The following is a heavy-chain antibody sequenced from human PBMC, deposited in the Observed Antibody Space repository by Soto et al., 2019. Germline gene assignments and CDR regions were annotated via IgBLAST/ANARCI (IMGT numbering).Heavy chain of an antibody. Sequence: QITLKESGPTLVKPTQTLTLTCTFSGFSLSTSGVGVGWIRQPPGKALEWLALIYWDDDKRYSPSLKSRLTITKDTPKNRGALTLPSRAPGDTPTFYWPHGVGSGFASWGQGPRVPVSS. CDR3: PHGVGSGFAS. V-gene: IGHV2-5*02. CDR1: GFSLSTSGVG. J-gene: IGHJ4*02. D-gene: IGHD3-3*01. CDR2: IYWDDDK.